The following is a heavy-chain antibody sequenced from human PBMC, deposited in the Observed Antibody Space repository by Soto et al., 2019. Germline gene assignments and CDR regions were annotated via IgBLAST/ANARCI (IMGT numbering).Heavy chain of an antibody. CDR2: IYYSGST. D-gene: IGHD3-10*01. CDR1: GGSISSGGYS. J-gene: IGHJ5*02. CDR3: ARYVTYYYGSGSYYTSNWFDP. V-gene: IGHV4-61*08. Sequence: SETLSLTCTVSGGSISSGGYSWSWIRQPPGKGLEWIGYIYYSGSTNYNPSLKSRVTISVDTSKNQFSLKLSSVTAADTAVYYCARYVTYYYGSGSYYTSNWFDPWGQGTLVTVSS.